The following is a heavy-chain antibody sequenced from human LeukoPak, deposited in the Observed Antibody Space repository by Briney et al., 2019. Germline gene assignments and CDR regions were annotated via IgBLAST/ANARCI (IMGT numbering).Heavy chain of an antibody. CDR2: ISGDGGST. CDR1: GFTFDDYA. V-gene: IGHV3-43*02. Sequence: RSGGSLRLSCAASGFTFDDYAMHWVRQAPGKGLEWVSLISGDGGSTYYADSVKGRFTISRDNSKFSMYLKMHSLRTEDTALYYCAKDAMMHYDFSYNWFDPWGQGTLVTVSS. CDR3: AKDAMMHYDFSYNWFDP. J-gene: IGHJ5*02. D-gene: IGHD3-3*01.